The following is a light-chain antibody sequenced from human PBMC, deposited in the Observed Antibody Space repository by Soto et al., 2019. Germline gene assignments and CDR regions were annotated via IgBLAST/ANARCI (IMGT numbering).Light chain of an antibody. CDR1: QSISSW. CDR3: QQYNMLPLT. CDR2: DAS. V-gene: IGKV1-5*01. J-gene: IGKJ1*01. Sequence: DIPMTQSPSTLSASVGDSVTITCRASQSISSWLAWYQQRPGKAPKVLIYDASSLQSGVPSRFSGSGSGTEFTLTISILQPDDFATYCCQQYNMLPLTFGQGSEVEIK.